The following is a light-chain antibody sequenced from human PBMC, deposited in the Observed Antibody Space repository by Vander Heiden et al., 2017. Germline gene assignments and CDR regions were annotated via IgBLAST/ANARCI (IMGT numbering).Light chain of an antibody. J-gene: IGKJ2*01. CDR2: HQS. Sequence: DIHFPQSPSFLSASVGDRATITCRASQGISSSVARYYQQTANAPNLLLYHQSPLQRGVPSRSSGTGSGTEFTLTISRRQPEDFATYDCQQLTSYPSTF. V-gene: IGKV1-9*01. CDR1: QGISSS. CDR3: QQLTSYPST.